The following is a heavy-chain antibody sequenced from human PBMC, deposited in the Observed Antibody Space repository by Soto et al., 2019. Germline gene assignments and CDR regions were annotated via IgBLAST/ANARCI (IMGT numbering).Heavy chain of an antibody. V-gene: IGHV3-48*02. CDR1: GFTFSSYS. CDR3: AGRPGGSSGWYGTYYYGMDV. D-gene: IGHD6-19*01. J-gene: IGHJ6*02. Sequence: TGGSLRLSCAASGFTFSSYSMNWVRQAPGKGLEWVSYISSSSSTIYYADSVKGRFTISRDNAKNSLYLQMNSLRDEDTAVYYCAGRPGGSSGWYGTYYYGMDVWGQGTTVTVSS. CDR2: ISSSSSTI.